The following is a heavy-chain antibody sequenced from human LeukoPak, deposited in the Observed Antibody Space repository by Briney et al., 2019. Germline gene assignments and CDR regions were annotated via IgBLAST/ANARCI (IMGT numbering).Heavy chain of an antibody. CDR3: ARDKAVVGDRTDLGGSDY. J-gene: IGHJ4*02. CDR1: GYTFTGYY. Sequence: ASVKVSCKASGYTFTGYYMHWVRQAPGQGLEWMGWISSYSGNTNYAQNLQGRVTMTTDTSTSTAYMELRSLRSDDTAVYYCARDKAVVGDRTDLGGSDYWGQGTLVTVSS. D-gene: IGHD1-26*01. CDR2: ISSYSGNT. V-gene: IGHV1-18*04.